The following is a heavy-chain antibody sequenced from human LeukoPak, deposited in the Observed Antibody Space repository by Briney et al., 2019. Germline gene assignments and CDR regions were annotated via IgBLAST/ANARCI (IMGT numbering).Heavy chain of an antibody. CDR2: IIPIFGTA. J-gene: IGHJ6*03. D-gene: IGHD6-19*01. Sequence: GASVKVSCKASGGTFSSYAISWVRQAPGQGLEWMGRIIPIFGTANYAQKFQGRVTITTDESTSTAYMELSSLRSEDTAVYYCAKMGIAVAGTLYYYMDVWRKGTTVTVSS. CDR3: AKMGIAVAGTLYYYMDV. CDR1: GGTFSSYA. V-gene: IGHV1-69*05.